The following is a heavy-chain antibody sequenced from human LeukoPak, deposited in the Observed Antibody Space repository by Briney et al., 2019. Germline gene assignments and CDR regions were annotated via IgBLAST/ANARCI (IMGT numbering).Heavy chain of an antibody. V-gene: IGHV3-23*01. CDR1: GFTFNIYA. J-gene: IGHJ1*01. Sequence: PGGSLRLSCAASGFTFNIYAMSWVRQAPGKGLEWVSDISHSGDNTYYADSVKGRFTISRDNSKNTLYLQMNSLRAEDTAVYYCAREDGWNFWSGPVTPYFQHWGQGTLVTVSS. CDR3: AREDGWNFWSGPVTPYFQH. D-gene: IGHD3-3*01. CDR2: ISHSGDNT.